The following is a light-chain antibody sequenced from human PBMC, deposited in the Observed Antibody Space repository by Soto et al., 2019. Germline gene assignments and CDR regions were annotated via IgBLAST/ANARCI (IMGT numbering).Light chain of an antibody. V-gene: IGKV1-5*01. Sequence: DIQMTQSPSTLSASVGDRVTITCRASQSVTSWLAWYQQKPGKAPKLLIYDAASLEGGVPSRFSGSGSGTEFTLTISGLQPDDFATYYCQQYSAYPSAFGPGTML. J-gene: IGKJ2*01. CDR3: QQYSAYPSA. CDR1: QSVTSW. CDR2: DAA.